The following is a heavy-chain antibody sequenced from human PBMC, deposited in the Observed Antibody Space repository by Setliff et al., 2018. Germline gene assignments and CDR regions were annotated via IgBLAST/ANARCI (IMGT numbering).Heavy chain of an antibody. J-gene: IGHJ4*02. V-gene: IGHV4-30-2*01. Sequence: SETLSLTCAVSGGSISSGGYSWSWIRQPPGKGLEWIGYIYHSGSTYYNPSLKSRVTISVDRSKNQFSLKLSSVTAADTAVYYCARESYYGSGYNYWGQGTLVTVSS. D-gene: IGHD3-10*01. CDR1: GGSISSGGYS. CDR2: IYHSGST. CDR3: ARESYYGSGYNY.